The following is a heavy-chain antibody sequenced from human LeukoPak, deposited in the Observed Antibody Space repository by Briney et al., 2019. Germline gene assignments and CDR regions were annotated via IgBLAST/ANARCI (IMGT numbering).Heavy chain of an antibody. CDR3: ARVMMIGEIDP. CDR2: IKQDGSEK. V-gene: IGHV3-7*01. D-gene: IGHD3-22*01. CDR1: GFTFSSYW. Sequence: GGSLRLSCAASGFTFSSYWMSWVRQAPGKGLELVANIKQDGSEKYYVDSVKGRFTISRDNAKNSLYLQMNSLRAEDTAVYYCARVMMIGEIDPWGQGTLVTVSS. J-gene: IGHJ5*02.